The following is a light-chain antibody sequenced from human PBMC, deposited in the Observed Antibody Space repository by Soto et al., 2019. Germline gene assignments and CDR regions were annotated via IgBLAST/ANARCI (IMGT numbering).Light chain of an antibody. CDR3: QPSYSTPPWT. J-gene: IGKJ1*01. V-gene: IGKV1-39*01. Sequence: DIQMTQSPSSLSASVGDRVTITCRASQSISTYVNWYQQKPGKAPKFLIYAASSLQSGVPSRFSGSGSGTYFTLTISSLQPEDFATYYCQPSYSTPPWTFGQGTKVEVK. CDR1: QSISTY. CDR2: AAS.